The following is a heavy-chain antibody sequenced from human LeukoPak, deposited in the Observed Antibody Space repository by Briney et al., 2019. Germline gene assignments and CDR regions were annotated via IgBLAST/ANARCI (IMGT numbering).Heavy chain of an antibody. CDR1: GYSISNGYY. Sequence: SETLSLTCAVSGYSISNGYYWVGIRQPPGRGLEWIGSLYHSDSAYYTTSLRSRVSISVGKPKNPFSRTLSLVIADDTAVYYCARCTRSSGLDRNWFDPWGQGTLVTVSS. CDR3: ARCTRSSGLDRNWFDP. V-gene: IGHV4-38-2*01. CDR2: LYHSDSA. D-gene: IGHD3-22*01. J-gene: IGHJ5*02.